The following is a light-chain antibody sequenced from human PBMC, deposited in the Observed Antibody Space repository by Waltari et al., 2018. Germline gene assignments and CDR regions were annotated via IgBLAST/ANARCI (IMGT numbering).Light chain of an antibody. J-gene: IGKJ2*02. CDR2: GAS. CDR3: QQLKSYPRT. Sequence: DIQLTQSPSFLSASVGDRVTITCRASQGIISYLAWYQQKPGKAPKVLIYGASTLQRGVPSRFSGSGSGTEFTLTISSLQPEDCATYYCQQLKSYPRTFGQGTKLEIK. V-gene: IGKV1-9*01. CDR1: QGIISY.